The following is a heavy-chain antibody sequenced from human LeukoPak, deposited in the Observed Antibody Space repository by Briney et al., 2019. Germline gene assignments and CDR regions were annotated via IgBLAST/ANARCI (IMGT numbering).Heavy chain of an antibody. V-gene: IGHV4-59*12. J-gene: IGHJ4*02. Sequence: SETLSLTCTVSGGSIRSYYWSWIRQPPGRGLEWIGSIYYIGSTKYNPSLKSRVTISVDTSKNQFSLKLSSVTAADTAVYYCASITMVRGVISFDYWGQGTLVTVSS. D-gene: IGHD3-10*01. CDR2: IYYIGST. CDR3: ASITMVRGVISFDY. CDR1: GGSIRSYY.